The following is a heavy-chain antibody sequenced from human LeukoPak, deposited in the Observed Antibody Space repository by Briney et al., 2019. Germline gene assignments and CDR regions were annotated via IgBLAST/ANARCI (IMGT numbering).Heavy chain of an antibody. CDR3: AREGGSGWYSGWFDP. CDR2: IKKDGSEK. D-gene: IGHD6-19*01. Sequence: GGSLRLSCAASGFTFSTYWMSWVRQAPGKGLEWVANIKKDGSEKKYVDSVKGRFTISRDNAKNSLYLQMNSLRAEDTAVYYCAREGGSGWYSGWFDPWGQGTLVTVSS. J-gene: IGHJ5*02. V-gene: IGHV3-7*01. CDR1: GFTFSTYW.